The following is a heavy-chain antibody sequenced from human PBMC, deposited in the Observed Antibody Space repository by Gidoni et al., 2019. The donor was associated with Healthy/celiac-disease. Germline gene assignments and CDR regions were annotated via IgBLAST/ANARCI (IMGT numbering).Heavy chain of an antibody. V-gene: IGHV3-9*01. CDR3: AKGDDDILTGLDY. D-gene: IGHD3-9*01. CDR1: GFPFDDYA. Sequence: EVQLVESGGGLVQPGRSLRLSCAASGFPFDDYAMHWVRQAPGKGLEWVSGISWKSGSIGYADSVKGRFTISRDNAKNSLYLQMNRLRAEDTALYYCAKGDDDILTGLDYWGQGTLVTVSS. J-gene: IGHJ4*02. CDR2: ISWKSGSI.